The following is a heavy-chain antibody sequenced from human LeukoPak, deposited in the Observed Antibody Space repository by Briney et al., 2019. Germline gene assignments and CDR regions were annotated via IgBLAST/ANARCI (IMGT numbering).Heavy chain of an antibody. V-gene: IGHV3-15*01. CDR1: EFTFSNAW. Sequence: PGGSLRLSCAASEFTFSNAWMSWVRQAPGKGLEWVGRIKSKGDGGTTDYAAPVKGRFTISRDDSKNTLSLQMNSLKTEDTAVYYCTTGGVYYDTSGLRGLFDYWGQGTLVTVSS. J-gene: IGHJ4*02. CDR3: TTGGVYYDTSGLRGLFDY. CDR2: IKSKGDGGTT. D-gene: IGHD3-22*01.